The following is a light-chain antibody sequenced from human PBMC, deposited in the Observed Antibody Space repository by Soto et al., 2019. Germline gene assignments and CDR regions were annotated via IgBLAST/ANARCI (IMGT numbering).Light chain of an antibody. V-gene: IGKV3-15*01. CDR3: QHYHNWPPWT. J-gene: IGKJ1*01. Sequence: EIVMTQSPATVSVSPGERATLSCRASQSVSNNLAWYQQKPGQAPRLLMYRASTRATGIPARFSGSGSGTDFTLTITSLQSEDFAVYYYQHYHNWPPWTFGQGTKVEIK. CDR2: RAS. CDR1: QSVSNN.